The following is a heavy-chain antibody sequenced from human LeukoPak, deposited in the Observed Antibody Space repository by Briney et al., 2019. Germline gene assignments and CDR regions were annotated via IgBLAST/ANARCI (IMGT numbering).Heavy chain of an antibody. CDR1: GGSVSSGYYF. CDR2: IYYSGST. J-gene: IGHJ4*02. V-gene: IGHV4-61*01. Sequence: PSETLSLTCTVSGGSVSSGYYFWSWIRQPPGKGLEWIGYIYYSGSTNHNPSLKSRVTISADTSKNQFSLKLSSVTAADTAVYYCARGSQSLGYCSGGSCRAKIFDYWGQGTLVTVSS. CDR3: ARGSQSLGYCSGGSCRAKIFDY. D-gene: IGHD2-15*01.